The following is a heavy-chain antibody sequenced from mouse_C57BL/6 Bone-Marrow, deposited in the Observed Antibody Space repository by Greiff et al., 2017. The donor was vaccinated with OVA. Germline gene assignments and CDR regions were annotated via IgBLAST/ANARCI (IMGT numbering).Heavy chain of an antibody. CDR2: ISYSGST. V-gene: IGHV3-8*01. Sequence: EVKLMESGPGLAKPSQTLSLTCSVTGYSITSDYWNWIRKFPGNKLEYMGYISYSGSTYYNPSLKSRISITRDTSKNKYYLQLNSVTTEDTATYYCAPKRYFGYCDVWGTGTTVTVSS. CDR1: GYSITSDY. J-gene: IGHJ1*03. CDR3: APKRYFGYCDV.